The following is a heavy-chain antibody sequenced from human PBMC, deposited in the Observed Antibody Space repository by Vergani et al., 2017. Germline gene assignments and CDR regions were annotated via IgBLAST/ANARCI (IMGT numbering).Heavy chain of an antibody. Sequence: EVHLVESGGGLVQPGGSLRLSCAGSGFKLDEYWMSWVRQAPGKGLEWVADMKEDGADKKYVDSVKGRFTISRDNAKNSLFLQMNSLRAEDTAVYFCAREGHLVGPDLDYWGQGTLVTVSS. CDR2: MKEDGADK. D-gene: IGHD1-26*01. V-gene: IGHV3-7*01. CDR3: AREGHLVGPDLDY. CDR1: GFKLDEYW. J-gene: IGHJ4*02.